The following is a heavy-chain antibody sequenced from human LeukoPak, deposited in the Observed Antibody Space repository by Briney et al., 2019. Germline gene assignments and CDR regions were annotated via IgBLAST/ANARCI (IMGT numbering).Heavy chain of an antibody. Sequence: SETLSLTCTVSGGSISSSTYFWGWIRQPPGKGLEWIGTIYYTGSSYYNPSLKSRVTISVDTSKNHFSLKLSSVTAADTAVYFCARHAPMTTYDYWGQGTLVTVSS. CDR3: ARHAPMTTYDY. J-gene: IGHJ4*02. CDR2: IYYTGSS. D-gene: IGHD4-11*01. CDR1: GGSISSSTYF. V-gene: IGHV4-39*01.